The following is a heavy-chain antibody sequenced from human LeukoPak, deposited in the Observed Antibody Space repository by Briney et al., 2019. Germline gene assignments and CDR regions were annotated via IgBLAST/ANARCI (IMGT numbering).Heavy chain of an antibody. V-gene: IGHV3-21*01. D-gene: IGHD1-7*01. Sequence: GGSLRLSCAASGFTFNTFNMNWVRQAPGKGLEWVSSISSSSSYIYYADSVKGRFTISRDNAKNSLYLQMNSLRAEDTAVYYCARAANWNYWFDPWGQGTLVTVSS. J-gene: IGHJ5*02. CDR1: GFTFNTFN. CDR2: ISSSSSYI. CDR3: ARAANWNYWFDP.